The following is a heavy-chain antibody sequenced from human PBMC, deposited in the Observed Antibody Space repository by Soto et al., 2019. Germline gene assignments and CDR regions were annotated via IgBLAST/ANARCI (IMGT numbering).Heavy chain of an antibody. Sequence: ASVKVSCKASGYTFTHHGISWVRQAPGQVPEWMVWISFYNGYAKYXXNVQGRVXXTADASGTTAXVELRXLRSDDTAVYYCARDPSNISGRYQFFD. CDR1: GYTFTHHG. CDR3: ARDPSNISGRYQFFD. V-gene: IGHV1-18*01. J-gene: IGHJ4*01. D-gene: IGHD2-15*01. CDR2: ISFYNGYA.